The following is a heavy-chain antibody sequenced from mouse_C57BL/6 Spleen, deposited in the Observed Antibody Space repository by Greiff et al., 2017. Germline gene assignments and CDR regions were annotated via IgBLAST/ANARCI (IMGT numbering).Heavy chain of an antibody. CDR1: GYTFTGYW. Sequence: QVQLQQSGAELMKPGASVKLSCKATGYTFTGYWIEWVKQRPGHGLEWIGEILPGSGSTNYNEKFKGKATFTADTSSNTAYMQLSSLTTEDSAIYYCARVGNGYYVSYYAMDYWGQGTSVTVSS. CDR3: ARVGNGYYVSYYAMDY. D-gene: IGHD2-3*01. V-gene: IGHV1-9*01. J-gene: IGHJ4*01. CDR2: ILPGSGST.